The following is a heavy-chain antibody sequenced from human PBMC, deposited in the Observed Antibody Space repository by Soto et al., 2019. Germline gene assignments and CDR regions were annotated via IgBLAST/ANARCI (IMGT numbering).Heavy chain of an antibody. J-gene: IGHJ6*02. D-gene: IGHD3-3*01. CDR3: ARGVAALGDRYDFWSGYFDYYYYYGMDV. Sequence: SETLSLTCTVSGGSISSYYWSWIRQPPGKGLEWIGYIYYSGSTNYNPSLKSRVTISVDTSKNQFSLKLSSVTAADTAVYYCARGVAALGDRYDFWSGYFDYYYYYGMDVWGQGTTVTVSS. CDR1: GGSISSYY. CDR2: IYYSGST. V-gene: IGHV4-59*01.